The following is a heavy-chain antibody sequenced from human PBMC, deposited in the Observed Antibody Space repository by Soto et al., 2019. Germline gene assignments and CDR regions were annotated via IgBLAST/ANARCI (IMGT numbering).Heavy chain of an antibody. J-gene: IGHJ4*02. V-gene: IGHV3-23*01. CDR1: GLTFSPSA. D-gene: IGHD6-19*01. CDR2: ITGSGGST. CDR3: AKSPPVAAITVDY. Sequence: GSLGLSCAAAGLTFSPSAMSWVRQAPGKGLQWVSAITGSGGSTYYADSVKGRFTISRDNSKNTLYLQMNSLRADDTAVYYCAKSPPVAAITVDYWGQGTLVTVSS.